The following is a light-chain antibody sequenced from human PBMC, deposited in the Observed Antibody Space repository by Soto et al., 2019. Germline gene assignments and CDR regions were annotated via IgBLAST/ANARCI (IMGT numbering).Light chain of an antibody. J-gene: IGKJ3*01. V-gene: IGKV3-20*01. CDR3: QHYGTSAL. CDR2: AS. Sequence: EIVLTQSPGTLSLSPGERATLSCRASQSVSDMYLAWYQQKPGQAPRLLIYASNRATGIPDRFSGSGSGTDFTLTIRRLEPEDFAVYYCQHYGTSALFGPGTKVEIK. CDR1: QSVSDMY.